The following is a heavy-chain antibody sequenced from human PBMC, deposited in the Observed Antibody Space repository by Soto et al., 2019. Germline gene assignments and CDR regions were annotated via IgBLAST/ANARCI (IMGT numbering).Heavy chain of an antibody. Sequence: QVQLQESGPGLVKPSQTLSLTCTVSGGSISSGVYYWSWIRQPPGKGLEWIGYIYYSGNSYYNPSLKSRVTISLDTSKTQFSLTLSSVTAADTTVYYCDRDRDRARGMDVWGQGTTVTVSS. D-gene: IGHD2-15*01. J-gene: IGHJ6*02. V-gene: IGHV4-30-4*01. CDR3: DRDRDRARGMDV. CDR2: IYYSGNS. CDR1: GGSISSGVYY.